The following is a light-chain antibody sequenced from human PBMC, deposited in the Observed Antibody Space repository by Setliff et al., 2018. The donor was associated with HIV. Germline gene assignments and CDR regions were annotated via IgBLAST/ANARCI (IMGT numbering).Light chain of an antibody. CDR2: EVS. CDR1: SSDVGGYDY. CDR3: SSYTSSSTFAV. J-gene: IGLJ3*02. V-gene: IGLV2-14*01. Sequence: SALTQPASVSGSPGQSITISCTGTSSDVGGYDYVSWYQHHPGKAPKLMIFEVSNRPSGVSNRFSGSKSGNTASLTISGLQAEDEAAYYCSSYTSSSTFAVFGGGTKVTVL.